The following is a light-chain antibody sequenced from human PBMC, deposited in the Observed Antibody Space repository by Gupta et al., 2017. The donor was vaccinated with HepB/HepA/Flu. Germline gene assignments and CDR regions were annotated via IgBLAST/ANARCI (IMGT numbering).Light chain of an antibody. J-gene: IGLJ3*02. CDR2: YDT. CDR1: NIGLKS. CDR3: QVWNANSVL. Sequence: SYVLTQTPSVSVAPGETARITCGGDNIGLKSVHWYQQLTGQAPVLVIYYDTNRPSGIPERFSGSNSENTATLXIXRVEAGXEADYYCQVWNANSVLFGGGTKLT. V-gene: IGLV3-21*04.